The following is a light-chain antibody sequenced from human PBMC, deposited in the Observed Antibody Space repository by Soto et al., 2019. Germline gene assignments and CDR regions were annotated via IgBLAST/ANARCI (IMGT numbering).Light chain of an antibody. CDR1: QGIRND. Sequence: IQMTQSPSSLSASVGDSVPITCRPSQGIRNDFGWYQQTPQEAPKLLIYAATSLQSGVPLRFSGSGSGTDFTLTISSLQPEDFATYYCLHDNNYPLTFGGGTKVDIK. J-gene: IGKJ4*01. CDR3: LHDNNYPLT. V-gene: IGKV1-6*01. CDR2: AAT.